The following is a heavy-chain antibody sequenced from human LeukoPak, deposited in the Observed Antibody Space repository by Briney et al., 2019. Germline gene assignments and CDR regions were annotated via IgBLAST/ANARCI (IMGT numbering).Heavy chain of an antibody. CDR3: ARGTVVVTALLDY. D-gene: IGHD2-21*02. CDR1: GGTFSSYA. CDR2: INPSGGST. J-gene: IGHJ4*02. Sequence: GASVKVSCKASGGTFSSYAISWVRQAPGQGLEWMGIINPSGGSTSYAQKFQGRVTMTRDTSTSTVYMELSSLRSEDTAVYYCARGTVVVTALLDYWGQGTLVTVSS. V-gene: IGHV1-46*01.